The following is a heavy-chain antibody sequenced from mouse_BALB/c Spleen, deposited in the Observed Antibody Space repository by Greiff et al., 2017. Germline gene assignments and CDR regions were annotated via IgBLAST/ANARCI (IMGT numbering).Heavy chain of an antibody. J-gene: IGHJ1*01. CDR3: AREGYGSSYWYFDV. D-gene: IGHD1-1*01. Sequence: QVQLQQSGPELVRPGVSVKISCKGSSYTFTDYAMHWVKQSHAKSLEWIGVISTYYGNTNYNQKFKGKATMTVDKSSSTAYMELARLTSEDSAVYYCAREGYGSSYWYFDVWGAGTTVTVSS. V-gene: IGHV1-67*01. CDR1: SYTFTDYA. CDR2: ISTYYGNT.